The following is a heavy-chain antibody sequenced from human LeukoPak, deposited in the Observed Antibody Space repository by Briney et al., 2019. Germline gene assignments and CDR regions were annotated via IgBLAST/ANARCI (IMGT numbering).Heavy chain of an antibody. CDR3: ATADYYGSGSYPRD. D-gene: IGHD3-10*01. Sequence: ASVKVPCKVSGYTLTELSMHWVRQAPGKGLEWMGGFDPEDGETIYAQKFQGRVTMTEDTSTDTAYMELSSLRSEDTAVYYCATADYYGSGSYPRDWGQGTLVTVSS. CDR1: GYTLTELS. J-gene: IGHJ4*02. V-gene: IGHV1-24*01. CDR2: FDPEDGET.